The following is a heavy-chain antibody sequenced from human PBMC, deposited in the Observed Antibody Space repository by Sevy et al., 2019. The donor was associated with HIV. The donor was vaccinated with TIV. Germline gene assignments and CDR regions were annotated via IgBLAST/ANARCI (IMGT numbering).Heavy chain of an antibody. D-gene: IGHD1-1*01. CDR1: GFTFSDYW. CDR2: INRDGSEK. Sequence: GGSLRLSCVASGFTFSDYWMTWVRQAPGKGLEWVASINRDGSEKYHADSVKGRFTISRDNFQNSPFLQMNSLRPEDTAVYYCALERLSSDVAEYFQNWGQGTLVTVSS. J-gene: IGHJ1*01. V-gene: IGHV3-7*01. CDR3: ALERLSSDVAEYFQN.